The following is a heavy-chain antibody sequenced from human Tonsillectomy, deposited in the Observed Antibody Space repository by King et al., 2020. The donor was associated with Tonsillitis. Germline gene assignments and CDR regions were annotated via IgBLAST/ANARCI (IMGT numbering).Heavy chain of an antibody. CDR2: ISYDGSNK. CDR3: ARQGKNYGDYVGYFDY. Sequence: VQLVESGGGVVQPGRSLRLSCAASGFTFSSYAMHWVRQALCKGLECVAVISYDGSNKYYADSGKGRFTISRDNSKNTLYLQMNSLRAEDTTVYYCARQGKNYGDYVGYFDYWGQGTLVTVSS. CDR1: GFTFSSYA. D-gene: IGHD4-17*01. J-gene: IGHJ4*02. V-gene: IGHV3-30-3*01.